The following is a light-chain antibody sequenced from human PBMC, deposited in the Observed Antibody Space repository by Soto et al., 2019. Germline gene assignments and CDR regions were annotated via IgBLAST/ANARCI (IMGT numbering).Light chain of an antibody. CDR3: QQYNNWPPLT. CDR2: GAS. Sequence: EIVLTQSPGTLSLSPGERASLSCRASHSFTSTSLAWYQQKPGQAPRLLIYGASTRATGIPARFSGSGSGTEFTLTISSLQSEDFAVYYCQQYNNWPPLTFGGGTKVDIK. CDR1: HSFTSTS. J-gene: IGKJ4*01. V-gene: IGKV3-15*01.